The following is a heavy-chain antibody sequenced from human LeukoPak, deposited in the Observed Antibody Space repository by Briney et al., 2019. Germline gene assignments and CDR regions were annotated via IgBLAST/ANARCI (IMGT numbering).Heavy chain of an antibody. Sequence: ASVKVSCKASGYTFTSYAMHWVRQAPGQRLEWMGWINAGNGNAKYSQKFQGRVTITRDTSASTAYMELSSLRSEDTAVYYCARAYCSSTSCYSPFVYWGQGTLVTVSS. J-gene: IGHJ4*02. CDR3: ARAYCSSTSCYSPFVY. D-gene: IGHD2-2*01. CDR1: GYTFTSYA. V-gene: IGHV1-3*01. CDR2: INAGNGNA.